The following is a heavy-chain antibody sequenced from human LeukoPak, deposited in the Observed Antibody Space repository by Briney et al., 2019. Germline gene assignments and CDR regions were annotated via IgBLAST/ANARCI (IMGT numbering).Heavy chain of an antibody. CDR1: GFTFSSYG. J-gene: IGHJ4*02. CDR3: AKVGVWQQLATRDFDY. CDR2: ISYDGSNK. D-gene: IGHD6-13*01. Sequence: GGSLRLSCAASGFTFSSYGMHWVRQAPGKGLEWVAVISYDGSNKYYADSVKGRFTISRDNSKNALYLQMNSLRAEDTAVYYCAKVGVWQQLATRDFDYWGQGTLVTVSS. V-gene: IGHV3-30*18.